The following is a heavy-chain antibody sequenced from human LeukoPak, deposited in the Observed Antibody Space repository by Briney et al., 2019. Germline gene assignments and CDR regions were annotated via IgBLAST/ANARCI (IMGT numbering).Heavy chain of an antibody. D-gene: IGHD2-15*01. Sequence: SETLSLTCAVYGGSFSGYYWSWIRQPPGKGLEWIGEINHSGSTNYNPSLKSRVTISVDTSKNQFSLKLSSVTAADTAVYYCARDFSHCSGGSCYSGLEDYYGMDVWGQGTTVTVSS. J-gene: IGHJ6*02. CDR1: GGSFSGYY. V-gene: IGHV4-34*01. CDR3: ARDFSHCSGGSCYSGLEDYYGMDV. CDR2: INHSGST.